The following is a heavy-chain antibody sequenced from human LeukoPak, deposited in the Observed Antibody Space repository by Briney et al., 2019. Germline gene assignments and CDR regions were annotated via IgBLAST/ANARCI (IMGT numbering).Heavy chain of an antibody. CDR1: GYSIRNDNW. J-gene: IGHJ4*02. V-gene: IGHV4-28*05. CDR2: VYYSGSI. D-gene: IGHD2-2*01. CDR3: ARKRSRITYFDD. Sequence: SETLSLTCDVSGYSIRNDNWWGWIRQPPGKGLEWIGYVYYSGSIYSNPSLKSRVTMSVDASRNQFSLKLTSVTPEDTAVYYCARKRSRITYFDDWGQGTLVTVSS.